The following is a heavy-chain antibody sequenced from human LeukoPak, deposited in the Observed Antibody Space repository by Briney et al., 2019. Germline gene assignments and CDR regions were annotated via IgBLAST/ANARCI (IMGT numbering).Heavy chain of an antibody. CDR1: GFTVSSNY. D-gene: IGHD3-22*01. CDR2: IYSGGST. CDR3: AREARYDSSGVNWFDP. V-gene: IGHV3-66*01. Sequence: GGSLRLSCAASGFTVSSNYMSWVRQAPGKGLEWVSVIYSGGSTYYADSVKGRFTISRDNSKNTLYLQMNSLRAEDTAVYYCAREARYDSSGVNWFDPWGQGTLVTVSS. J-gene: IGHJ5*02.